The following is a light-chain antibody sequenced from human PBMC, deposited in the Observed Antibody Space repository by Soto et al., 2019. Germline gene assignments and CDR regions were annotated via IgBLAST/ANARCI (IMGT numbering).Light chain of an antibody. CDR1: TSDVGGYIS. J-gene: IGLJ1*01. Sequence: QSALTQPASVSGSPGQSVTISCTGTTSDVGGYISVSWYQQHPGKAPKLMIYEVSNRPSGVPDRFSGSKSGTSASLAITGLQAEDEADYYCQSYDSSLSGYVFGTGTKLTVL. CDR3: QSYDSSLSGYV. CDR2: EVS. V-gene: IGLV2-14*01.